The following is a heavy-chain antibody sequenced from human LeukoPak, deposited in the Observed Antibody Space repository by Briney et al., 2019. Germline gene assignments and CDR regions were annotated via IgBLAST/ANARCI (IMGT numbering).Heavy chain of an antibody. Sequence: GGSLRLSCAASGFTFSSFGMNWVRQAPGKGLEWVSYISSSSSTIYYADSVKGRFTISRDNAKTSLYLQMNSLRAEDTAVYYCARCNYDFWSGYSGYYYYYYMDVWGKGTTVTVSS. CDR2: ISSSSSTI. D-gene: IGHD3-3*01. CDR1: GFTFSSFG. J-gene: IGHJ6*03. V-gene: IGHV3-48*04. CDR3: ARCNYDFWSGYSGYYYYYYMDV.